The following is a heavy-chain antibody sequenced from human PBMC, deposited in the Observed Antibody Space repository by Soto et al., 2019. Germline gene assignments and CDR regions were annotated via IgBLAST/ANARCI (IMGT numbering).Heavy chain of an antibody. CDR1: GGSISSYY. J-gene: IGHJ4*02. CDR3: ARGFSGYSYGYGFDY. CDR2: IYYSGST. D-gene: IGHD5-18*01. Sequence: SETLSLTCTVSGGSISSYYWSWIRQPPGKGLEWIGYIYYSGSTNYNPSLKSRVTISVDTSKNQFSLKLSSVTAADTAVYYCARGFSGYSYGYGFDYWGQGTLVTVS. V-gene: IGHV4-59*01.